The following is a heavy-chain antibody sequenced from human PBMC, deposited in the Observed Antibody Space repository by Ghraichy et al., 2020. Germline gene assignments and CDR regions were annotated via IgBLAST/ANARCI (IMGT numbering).Heavy chain of an antibody. CDR1: GFTFSSYW. Sequence: GGSLRLSCAASGFTFSSYWMSWVRQAPGKGLEWVANIKQDGTEKDYVDSVKGRFTISRDNAKNSLYLQMNSLRDEDTALYYCTRGTTWLDYWGQGTLVTVPS. CDR2: IKQDGTEK. J-gene: IGHJ4*02. V-gene: IGHV3-7*03. CDR3: TRGTTWLDY. D-gene: IGHD1-7*01.